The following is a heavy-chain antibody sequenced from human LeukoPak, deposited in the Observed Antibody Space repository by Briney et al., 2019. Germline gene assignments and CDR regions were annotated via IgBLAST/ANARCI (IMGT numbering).Heavy chain of an antibody. D-gene: IGHD1-26*01. CDR2: IYPGDSDT. CDR1: GYSFTSYW. CDR3: ARAVGLQGHFDI. V-gene: IGHV5-51*01. J-gene: IGHJ3*02. Sequence: GESLKISCXSSGYSFTSYWIGWVRQMPGKGLEWMGIIYPGDSDTKYSPSFQGQVTISADKSISTASLQWNSLKASDTAMYYCARAVGLQGHFDIWGQGTMVTVSP.